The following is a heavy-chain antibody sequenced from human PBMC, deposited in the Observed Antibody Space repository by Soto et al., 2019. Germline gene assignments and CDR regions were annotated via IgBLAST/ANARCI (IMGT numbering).Heavy chain of an antibody. Sequence: EVQLVESGGGLVKPGGSLRLSCAASGFTFSNFAMNWVRQAPGKGLEWVSSISGSGDSTLYADSVKGRFTVVRDNAKNSMFLQMNSLRAEDTAVYYCASRAYHSVGWLAFAYCSQGILVTVSS. CDR3: ASRAYHSVGWLAFAY. CDR2: ISGSGDST. D-gene: IGHD3-22*01. J-gene: IGHJ4*01. V-gene: IGHV3-21*01. CDR1: GFTFSNFA.